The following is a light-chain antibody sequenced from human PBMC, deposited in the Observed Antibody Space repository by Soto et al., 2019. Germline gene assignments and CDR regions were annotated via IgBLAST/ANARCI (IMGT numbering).Light chain of an antibody. V-gene: IGKV3-15*01. J-gene: IGKJ1*01. CDR1: QSVSSN. CDR2: GAS. CDR3: QQFNNWPRT. Sequence: EIVMTQSPATLSVSPGERATLSCRASQSVSSNLAWYQQKNGQAPRILIYGASTRDTGIPARFSGSGSGTECTLTISSLQSEDFEVYYCQQFNNWPRTFGQGTKVDIK.